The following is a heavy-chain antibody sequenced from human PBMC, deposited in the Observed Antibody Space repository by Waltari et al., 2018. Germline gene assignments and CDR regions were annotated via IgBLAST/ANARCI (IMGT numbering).Heavy chain of an antibody. CDR1: GDSLCGHYC. CDR3: ARDRGRGLYLDS. Sequence: QVQLQESGTGLVTPSGTLYLTCANSGDSLCGHYCWSGVRQPPGKGLEWIGQVHRSGRTHYNPPLEIRVTVSIDTSSSQFSLEVTSATAADTALYFCARDRGRGLYLDSWGRGILVTVSP. J-gene: IGHJ4*02. V-gene: IGHV4-4*02. CDR2: VHRSGRT. D-gene: IGHD2-15*01.